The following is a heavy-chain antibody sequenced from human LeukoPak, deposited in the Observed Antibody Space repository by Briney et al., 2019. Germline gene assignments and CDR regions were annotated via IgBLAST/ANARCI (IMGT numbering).Heavy chain of an antibody. J-gene: IGHJ6*03. CDR1: GGSISSSDW. CDR2: ISHSGST. CDR3: ARIMGNYDILTGHYYYYYYMDV. Sequence: PSGTLSLTCAVSGGSISSSDWWSWVRQPPGKGLEWIGEISHSGSTSYNPSLKSRVTISVDTSKNQFSLKLSSVTAADTAVYYCARIMGNYDILTGHYYYYYYMDVWGKGTTVTVSS. V-gene: IGHV4-4*02. D-gene: IGHD3-9*01.